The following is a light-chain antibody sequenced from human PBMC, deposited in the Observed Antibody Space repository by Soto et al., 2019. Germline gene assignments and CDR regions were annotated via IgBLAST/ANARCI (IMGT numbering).Light chain of an antibody. V-gene: IGKV3-11*01. CDR3: QQLRMYPST. J-gene: IGKJ4*01. CDR1: QSVSSY. Sequence: EIVLTQSPATLSLSPGESATLSCRASQSVSSYLAWYQQKPGQAPRLLIYDASNRATGIPARLSGSGSGTDFAITITSLLAEDFETYYCQQLRMYPSTFGGGTKVDIK. CDR2: DAS.